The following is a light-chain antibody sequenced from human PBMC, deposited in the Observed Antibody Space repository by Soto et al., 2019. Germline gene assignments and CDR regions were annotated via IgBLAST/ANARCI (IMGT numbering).Light chain of an antibody. CDR2: DVS. CDR3: SSYTSSSTHV. CDR1: SSDVGAYNF. V-gene: IGLV2-14*03. J-gene: IGLJ1*01. Sequence: QSVLTQPASVSGSPGQSITISCTGNSSDVGAYNFVSWYQQHPGKVPKLMIFDVSSRPSGVSDRFSGSKSGNTASLTISGLLAEDEGDYYCSSYTSSSTHVFGSGTKLTVL.